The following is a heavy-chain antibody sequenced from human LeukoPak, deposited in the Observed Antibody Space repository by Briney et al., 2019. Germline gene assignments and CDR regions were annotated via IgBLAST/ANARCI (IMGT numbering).Heavy chain of an antibody. J-gene: IGHJ4*02. D-gene: IGHD4-17*01. CDR1: GYSISSGYY. CDR2: IYHSGST. CDR3: ARGDFYGDYATHFDY. Sequence: SETLSLTCAVSGYSISSGYYWGWIRQPPGKGLEWIGSIYHSGSTYYNPSLKSRVTISVDTSKNQFSLKLSSVTAADTAVCYCARGDFYGDYATHFDYWGQGTLVTVSS. V-gene: IGHV4-38-2*01.